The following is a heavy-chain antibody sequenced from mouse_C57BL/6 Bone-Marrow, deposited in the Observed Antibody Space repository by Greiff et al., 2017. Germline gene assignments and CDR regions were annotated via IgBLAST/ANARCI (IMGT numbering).Heavy chain of an antibody. V-gene: IGHV1-52*01. Sequence: QVQLQQPGAELVRPGSSVKLSCKASGYTFTSYWMHWVKQRPIQGLEWIGNIDPSDSETHYNQKFKDKATLTVDKSSSTAYMQLSSLTSEDSAVYYCVRAGGYYAMDDWGQGTSVTVSS. CDR1: GYTFTSYW. CDR3: VRAGGYYAMDD. CDR2: IDPSDSET. J-gene: IGHJ4*01. D-gene: IGHD4-1*01.